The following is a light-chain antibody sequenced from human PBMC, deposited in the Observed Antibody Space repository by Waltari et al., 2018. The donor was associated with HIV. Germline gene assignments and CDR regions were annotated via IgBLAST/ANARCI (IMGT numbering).Light chain of an antibody. CDR1: QDISKF. CDR3: QNYDDAPYS. Sequence: DMQMTQSPSALSASVGARVTMTCRASQDISKFLAWYQQKAGKVPKLLIYATSTLQSGVPSRFSGSVSGTDFTLTISSLQPEDVATYYCQNYDDAPYSFGGGTKVEIK. J-gene: IGKJ4*01. V-gene: IGKV1-27*01. CDR2: ATS.